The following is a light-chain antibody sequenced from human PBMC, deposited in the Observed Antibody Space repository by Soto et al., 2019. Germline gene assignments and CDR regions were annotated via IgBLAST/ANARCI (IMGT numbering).Light chain of an antibody. CDR1: QGIRND. CDR3: LQDYDYPLT. J-gene: IGKJ4*01. CDR2: AAS. Sequence: AIQMTQSPSSLSASVGDRVTITCRASQGIRNDLGWYQQKPGKAPKLLIYAASTLQSGVPSRFSGSGSGTDFTLAISSLRPEDFGTYYCLQDYDYPLTFGGGTKVDIK. V-gene: IGKV1-6*01.